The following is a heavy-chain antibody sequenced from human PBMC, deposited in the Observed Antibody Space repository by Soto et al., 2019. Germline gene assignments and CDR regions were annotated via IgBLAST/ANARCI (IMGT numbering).Heavy chain of an antibody. CDR1: GYSFTSCW. J-gene: IGHJ6*02. V-gene: IGHV5-51*01. CDR3: ASSTVEMATIYYYYGMDV. CDR2: IYPGDSDT. Sequence: VKISCKGSGYSFTSCWIGWVRQMPGKGLEWMGIIYPGDSDTRYSPSFQGQVTISADKSISTAYLQWSSLKASDTAMYYCASSTVEMATIYYYYGMDVWGQGTTVTVSS. D-gene: IGHD5-12*01.